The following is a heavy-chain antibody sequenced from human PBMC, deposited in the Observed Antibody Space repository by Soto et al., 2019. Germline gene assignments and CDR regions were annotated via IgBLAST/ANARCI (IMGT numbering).Heavy chain of an antibody. CDR1: GFTFSDYG. V-gene: IGHV1-18*01. Sequence: ASVKVSCKASGFTFSDYGFSWVRQAPGRGLEWRGWISAFNGETNYTQKSEGRVAMTTDAATTTAYTELRSLTVDDAAVYYCVRDQQWLLPVPLNFDYWGQGTVVTVSS. J-gene: IGHJ4*02. CDR3: VRDQQWLLPVPLNFDY. D-gene: IGHD6-19*01. CDR2: ISAFNGET.